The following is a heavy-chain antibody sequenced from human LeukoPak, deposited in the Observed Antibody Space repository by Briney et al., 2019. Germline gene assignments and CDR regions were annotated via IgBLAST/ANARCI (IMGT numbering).Heavy chain of an antibody. CDR3: ASTPTEYCSSTSCYENDY. Sequence: SETLSLTCAVSGYSISSGYYWGWIRQPPGKGLEWIGSIYHSGSTYYNPSLKSRVTISVDTSKNQFSLKLSSVTAADTAVYYSASTPTEYCSSTSCYENDYWGQGTLVTVSS. CDR1: GYSISSGYY. D-gene: IGHD2-2*01. V-gene: IGHV4-38-2*01. CDR2: IYHSGST. J-gene: IGHJ4*02.